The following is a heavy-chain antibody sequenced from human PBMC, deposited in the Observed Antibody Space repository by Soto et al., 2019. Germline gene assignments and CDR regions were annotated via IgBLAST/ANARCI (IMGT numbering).Heavy chain of an antibody. CDR2: VYHTGST. Sequence: PSETLSLTCVVSGDSISSTHWWTWVRQTPGTGLEWIGEVYHTGSTKYNPSLKNRVTISLDKSNNQFSLNLKSLTAADTAVYYCARGGGYGYGIDYWGQGTLVTVSS. CDR1: GDSISSTHW. D-gene: IGHD5-18*01. CDR3: ARGGGYGYGIDY. V-gene: IGHV4-4*02. J-gene: IGHJ4*02.